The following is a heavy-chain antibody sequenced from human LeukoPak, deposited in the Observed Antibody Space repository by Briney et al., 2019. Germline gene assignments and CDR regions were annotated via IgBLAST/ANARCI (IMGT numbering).Heavy chain of an antibody. CDR2: IYHSGST. J-gene: IGHJ6*02. Sequence: PSGTLSLTCAVSGGSISSSNWWSWVLQPPGKGLEWIVEIYHSGSTNYNPSLKSRVTISVDKSKNQFSLKLSSVTAADTAVYYCASVPVVVLYMDVWGQGTTVTVSS. V-gene: IGHV4-4*02. CDR3: ASVPVVVLYMDV. D-gene: IGHD2-15*01. CDR1: GGSISSSNW.